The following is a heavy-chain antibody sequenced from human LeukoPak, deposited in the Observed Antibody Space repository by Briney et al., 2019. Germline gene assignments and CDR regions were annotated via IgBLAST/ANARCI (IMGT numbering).Heavy chain of an antibody. CDR2: IYWNEDR. CDR3: AHRQNSDDFWSVMQY. V-gene: IGHV2-5*01. CDR1: GFSLTTSGVC. D-gene: IGHD3-3*01. J-gene: IGHJ4*02. Sequence: SGPTLVNPTQTLTLTCTFSGFSLTTSGVCVGWIRQPPGKALEWLALIYWNEDRRYSPSLSSRLTITKDTSKNQVVLTMTNMDPVDTATYYCAHRQNSDDFWSVMQYWGQGTLVTVSS.